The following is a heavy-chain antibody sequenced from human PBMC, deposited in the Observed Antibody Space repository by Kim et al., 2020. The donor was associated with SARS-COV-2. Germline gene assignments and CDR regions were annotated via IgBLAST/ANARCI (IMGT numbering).Heavy chain of an antibody. J-gene: IGHJ5*02. CDR1: GGSFSGYY. V-gene: IGHV4-34*01. CDR3: ARVWELLWFGEFENPNWFDP. Sequence: SETLSLTCAVYGGSFSGYYWSWIRQPPGKGLEWIGEINHSGSTNYNPSLKSRVTISVDTSKNQFSLKLSSVTAADTAVYYCARVWELLWFGEFENPNWFDPWGQGTLVTVSS. CDR2: INHSGST. D-gene: IGHD3-10*01.